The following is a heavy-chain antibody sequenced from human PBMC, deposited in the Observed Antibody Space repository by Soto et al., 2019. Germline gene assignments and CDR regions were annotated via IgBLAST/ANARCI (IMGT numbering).Heavy chain of an antibody. D-gene: IGHD6-13*01. V-gene: IGHV5-10-1*01. CDR3: ATRLGIAAAGTIYYGMDV. Sequence: GESLKISCKGSGYSFTSYWISWVRQMPGKGLEWIGRIDPSDSYTNYSPSFQGHVTISADKSISTAYLQWSSLKASDTAMYYCATRLGIAAAGTIYYGMDVWGQGTTVTVSS. CDR1: GYSFTSYW. J-gene: IGHJ6*02. CDR2: IDPSDSYT.